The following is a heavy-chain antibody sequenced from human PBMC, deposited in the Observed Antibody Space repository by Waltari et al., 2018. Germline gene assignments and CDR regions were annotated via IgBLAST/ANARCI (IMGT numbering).Heavy chain of an antibody. D-gene: IGHD6-6*01. CDR3: ARDTRSWQLELFAFDI. J-gene: IGHJ3*02. CDR1: GGSISSYY. V-gene: IGHV4-59*01. CDR2: IYYSGST. Sequence: QVQLQESGPGLVKPSETLSLTCTVSGGSISSYYWSWIRQPPGKGLEWIGYIYYSGSTNYNPSLKSRVTISVDTSKNQFSLKLSSVTAADTAVYYCARDTRSWQLELFAFDIWGQGTMVTVSS.